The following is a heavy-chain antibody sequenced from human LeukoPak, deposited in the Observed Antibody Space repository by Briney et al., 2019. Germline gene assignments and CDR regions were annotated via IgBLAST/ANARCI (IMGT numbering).Heavy chain of an antibody. V-gene: IGHV3-30-3*01. CDR3: ARAGVVVVAATVNEYSQH. CDR1: GFTFSSYW. J-gene: IGHJ1*01. D-gene: IGHD2-15*01. CDR2: ISYDGSNK. Sequence: PGGSLRLSCAASGFTFSSYWMSWVRQAPGKGLEWVAVISYDGSNKYYADSVKGRFTISRDNSKNTLYLQMNSLRAEDTAVYYCARAGVVVVAATVNEYSQHWGQGTLVTVSS.